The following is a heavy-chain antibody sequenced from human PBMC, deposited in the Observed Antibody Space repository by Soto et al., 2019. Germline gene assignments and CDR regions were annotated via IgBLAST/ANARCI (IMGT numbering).Heavy chain of an antibody. CDR1: GFAFSSYG. CDR3: TSHYDMWSGYLSPVDY. CDR2: IDTSGTKI. Sequence: SGGSLRLSCAASGFAFSSYGMNWVRQAPGKGLEWISYIDTSGTKIYYADSVKGRFTITRDNAKNSLYLEMNSLRDEDTAVYYCTSHYDMWSGYLSPVDYWGQGTLVTVSS. D-gene: IGHD3-3*01. V-gene: IGHV3-48*03. J-gene: IGHJ4*02.